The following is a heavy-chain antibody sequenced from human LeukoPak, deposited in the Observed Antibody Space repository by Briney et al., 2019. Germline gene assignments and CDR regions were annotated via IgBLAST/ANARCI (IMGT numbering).Heavy chain of an antibody. J-gene: IGHJ6*02. V-gene: IGHV3-9*01. CDR3: AKDGSANGYYGMDV. Sequence: GGSLRLYCAASGFTFDDYAMHWVRQAPGKGLEWVSGISWNSGSIGYADSVKGRFTISRDKAKNSLYLQMNSLRAEDTALYYCAKDGSANGYYGMDVWGQGTTVTVSS. CDR1: GFTFDDYA. CDR2: ISWNSGSI. D-gene: IGHD3-10*01.